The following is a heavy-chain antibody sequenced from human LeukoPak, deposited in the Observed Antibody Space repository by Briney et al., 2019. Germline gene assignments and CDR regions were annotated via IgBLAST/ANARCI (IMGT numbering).Heavy chain of an antibody. CDR1: GFTFSSYS. Sequence: GGSLRLSCAASGFTFSSYSMNWVRQAPGRGLEWVSYISSRSSTIYYADSVKGRFTISRDNAKNSLYLQMNSLRDEDTAVYYWARGRLSAFEIWGQGTMVTVSS. J-gene: IGHJ3*02. CDR3: ARGRLSAFEI. V-gene: IGHV3-48*02. CDR2: ISSRSSTI.